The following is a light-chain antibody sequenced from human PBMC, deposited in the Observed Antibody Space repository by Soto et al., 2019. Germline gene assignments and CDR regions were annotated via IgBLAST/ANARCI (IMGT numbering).Light chain of an antibody. CDR3: SSYTSSGTLV. J-gene: IGLJ1*01. Sequence: SVLTQPASVSGSPGQSITISCTGTSSDVGGYIYVSWYQQHPGKAPKLMIYDVTDRPSGVSNRFSGSKSGNTASLTIFGLQAEDEADYYCSSYTSSGTLVFGTGTKVTVL. V-gene: IGLV2-14*01. CDR2: DVT. CDR1: SSDVGGYIY.